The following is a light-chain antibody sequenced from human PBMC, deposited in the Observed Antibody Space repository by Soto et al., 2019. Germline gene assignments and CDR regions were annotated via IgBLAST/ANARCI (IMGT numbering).Light chain of an antibody. CDR3: QQYDKWPYT. J-gene: IGKJ5*01. CDR2: GAF. CDR1: QSVGSN. Sequence: EIVLTQSPATLSVSPGERATLSFRTSQSVGSNLAWYQQKPGQAPRLLIYGAFIRAPGFTVTFRGTGSGSEFTLTISSLQSEDGALYYCQQYDKWPYTFGQGTRLEIK. V-gene: IGKV3-15*01.